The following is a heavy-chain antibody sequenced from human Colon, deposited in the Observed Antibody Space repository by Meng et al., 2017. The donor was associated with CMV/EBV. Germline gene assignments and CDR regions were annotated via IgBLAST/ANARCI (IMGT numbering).Heavy chain of an antibody. J-gene: IGHJ6*02. CDR2: MNPNSGDT. CDR1: LYTFTTHD. D-gene: IGHD3-16*01. V-gene: IGHV1-8*01. Sequence: ASVKVSCQASLYTFTTHDVNWVRQAPGQGLEWMGWMNPNSGDTDYAQEFQGRVTMTRDTSTSTAYLELNRLTSDDTAVYYCARAGEQVVFGGPGLGFRAADLDVWGQGTAVTVSS. CDR3: ARAGEQVVFGGPGLGFRAADLDV.